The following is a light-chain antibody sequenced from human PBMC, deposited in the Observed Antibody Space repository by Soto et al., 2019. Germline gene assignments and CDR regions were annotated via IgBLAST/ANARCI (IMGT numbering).Light chain of an antibody. CDR2: QDS. V-gene: IGLV3-1*01. CDR3: QAWDSSHVI. CDR1: DLGNKY. Sequence: SYELTQPPSVSVSPGQTASITCSGHDLGNKYVSWYQQKPGLSPVLVLYQDSKRPSGIPGRISGSNSGNTATLTISGTQPMDESDFYCQAWDSSHVIFGGGTKLPVL. J-gene: IGLJ2*01.